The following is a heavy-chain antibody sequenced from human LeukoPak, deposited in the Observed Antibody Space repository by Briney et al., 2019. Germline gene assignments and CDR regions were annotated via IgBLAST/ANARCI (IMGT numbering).Heavy chain of an antibody. V-gene: IGHV4-4*07. CDR2: IYTSGST. J-gene: IGHJ4*02. D-gene: IGHD3-22*01. CDR3: ARGYYYDSLGYYFDY. Sequence: PSETLSLTCTVSGGSISSYYWSWIRQPAGKGLEWIGRIYTSGSTNYNPSLKSRVTMSVDTSKNQFSLKLSSVTAADTAVYYCARGYYYDSLGYYFDYWGQGTLVTVSS. CDR1: GGSISSYY.